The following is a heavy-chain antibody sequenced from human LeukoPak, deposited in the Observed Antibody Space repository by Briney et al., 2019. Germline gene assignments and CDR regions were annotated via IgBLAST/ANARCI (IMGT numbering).Heavy chain of an antibody. CDR3: ARDRLTNDAFDI. Sequence: GGSLRLSCVASGFTFSSYWMHWVRQAPGKGLVWVSRINSDGSGTSDADFVKGRFTISRDNSKNTLYLQMNSLRAEDTAMYYCARDRLTNDAFDIWGQGTMVTVSS. CDR1: GFTFSSYW. CDR2: INSDGSGT. V-gene: IGHV3-74*01. J-gene: IGHJ3*02. D-gene: IGHD2-8*01.